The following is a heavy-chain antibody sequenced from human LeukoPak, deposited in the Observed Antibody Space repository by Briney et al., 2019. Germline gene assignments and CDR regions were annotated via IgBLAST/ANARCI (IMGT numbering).Heavy chain of an antibody. J-gene: IGHJ6*03. Sequence: ASVKASCKASGGTFSSYAISWVRQAPGQGLEWMGGIIPIFGTANYAQKFQGRVTITTDESTSTAYMELSSLRSEDTAVYYCATCTIAARDYYYYMDVWGKGTTVTVSS. D-gene: IGHD6-6*01. CDR2: IIPIFGTA. V-gene: IGHV1-69*05. CDR3: ATCTIAARDYYYYMDV. CDR1: GGTFSSYA.